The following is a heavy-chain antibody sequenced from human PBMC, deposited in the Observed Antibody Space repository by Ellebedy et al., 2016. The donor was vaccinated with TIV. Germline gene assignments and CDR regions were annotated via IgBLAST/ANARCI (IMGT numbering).Heavy chain of an antibody. CDR2: IGADSDT. V-gene: IGHV3-13*01. D-gene: IGHD1-26*01. Sequence: PGGSLRLSCAASGFTFSRYDFHWVRQATGKGLEWVSAIGADSDTYYEGSVKGRFTISRDNSKNTLYLQMNSLRAEDTAVYYCARHAVGEGATLEYWGQGTLVTDSS. CDR3: ARHAVGEGATLEY. J-gene: IGHJ4*02. CDR1: GFTFSRYD.